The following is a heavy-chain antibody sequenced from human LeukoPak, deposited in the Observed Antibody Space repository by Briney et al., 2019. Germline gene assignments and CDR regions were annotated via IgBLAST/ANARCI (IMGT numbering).Heavy chain of an antibody. CDR3: ARDRNGYCSSTSCYNNAFDI. CDR2: IYTSRST. V-gene: IGHV4-61*02. Sequence: SETLSPTCTVSGGSISSGSYYWSWLRQPAGKGLEWIGRIYTSRSTNYNPSLKSRVTISVDTSKNQFSLTLSSVTAADTAVYYCARDRNGYCSSTSCYNNAFDIWGQGTMVTVSS. J-gene: IGHJ3*02. D-gene: IGHD2-2*02. CDR1: GGSISSGSYY.